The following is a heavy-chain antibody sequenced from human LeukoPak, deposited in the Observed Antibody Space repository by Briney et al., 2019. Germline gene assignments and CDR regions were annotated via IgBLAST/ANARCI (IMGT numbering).Heavy chain of an antibody. CDR3: ARDRIQESYYYDSSGSRPFDY. CDR1: GYTFTSYG. J-gene: IGHJ4*02. Sequence: ASVKVSCKASGYTFTSYGISWVRQAPGQGLEWMGWISAYNGNTNYVQKLQGRVTMTTDTSTSTAYMELRSLRSDDTAVYYCARDRIQESYYYDSSGSRPFDYWGQGTLVTVSS. D-gene: IGHD3-22*01. V-gene: IGHV1-18*01. CDR2: ISAYNGNT.